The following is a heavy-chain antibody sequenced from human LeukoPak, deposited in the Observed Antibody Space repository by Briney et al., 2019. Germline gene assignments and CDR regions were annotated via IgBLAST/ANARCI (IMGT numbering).Heavy chain of an antibody. CDR2: ISAYNGNT. CDR3: ARGPLGAAFDS. CDR1: GYTFTSYS. Sequence: ASVKVSCKASGYTFTSYSIHWVRQAPGQGLEWMGWISAYNGNTKYAQNLQGRVTMTTDTSTSTAYMEPRSLRSDDTAVYYCARGPLGAAFDSWGQGTLVTVSS. J-gene: IGHJ4*02. D-gene: IGHD3-16*01. V-gene: IGHV1-18*04.